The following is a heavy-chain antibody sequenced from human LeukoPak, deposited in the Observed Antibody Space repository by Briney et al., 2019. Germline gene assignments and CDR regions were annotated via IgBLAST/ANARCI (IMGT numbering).Heavy chain of an antibody. V-gene: IGHV3-72*01. CDR3: ARGAFYESSEV. D-gene: IGHD3-22*01. J-gene: IGHJ4*02. CDR1: GFAISDHY. Sequence: PGGSLRLSCAASGFAISDHYMDWVRQAPGKGLEWVGRTRNKANSYTTEYAASVKGRFTISRDDSKNSLYLQMNSLKTEDTAVYYCARGAFYESSEVWGQGTLVTVSS. CDR2: TRNKANSYTT.